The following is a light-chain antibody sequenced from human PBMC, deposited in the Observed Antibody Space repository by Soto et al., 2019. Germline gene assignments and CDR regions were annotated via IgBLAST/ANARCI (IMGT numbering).Light chain of an antibody. J-gene: IGKJ3*01. CDR3: QQYDNLPTFT. Sequence: DIQMTQSPSSLSASVGDRVTITCQVSQDISNYLNWYQQKPGKAPKLLIYDASNLETGVPSRFSGSGSGTDFTFTISSLQPEDIATYYCQQYDNLPTFTFGPGTKVDIK. V-gene: IGKV1-33*01. CDR1: QDISNY. CDR2: DAS.